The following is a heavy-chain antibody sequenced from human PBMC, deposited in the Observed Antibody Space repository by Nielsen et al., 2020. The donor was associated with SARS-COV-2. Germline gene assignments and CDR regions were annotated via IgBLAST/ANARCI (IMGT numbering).Heavy chain of an antibody. CDR1: GYTFTGYY. J-gene: IGHJ4*02. D-gene: IGHD3-16*01. V-gene: IGHV1-2*06. CDR2: INPNSGGT. Sequence: ASVKVSCKASGYTFTGYYMHWVRQAPGQGLEWMGRINPNSGGTNYAQKFQGRVTMTRDTSISTAYMDLSSLRSEDAAVYFCATVRLGELFRFDYWGQGTQVTVSS. CDR3: ATVRLGELFRFDY.